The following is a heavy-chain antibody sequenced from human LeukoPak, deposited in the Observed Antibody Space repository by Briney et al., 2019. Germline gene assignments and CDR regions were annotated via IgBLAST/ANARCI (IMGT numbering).Heavy chain of an antibody. Sequence: GGSMTLSSAAYTFTFSSYGMHWVSQPPGNGLEWVGFIRYDESNKYYADSVKGRFTISRDNSKNTLYLQMNSLRAEDTAVHYCAKDLSPAMVRGVFDYWGQGTLVTVSS. CDR3: AKDLSPAMVRGVFDY. V-gene: IGHV3-30*02. D-gene: IGHD3-10*01. J-gene: IGHJ4*02. CDR1: TFTFSSYG. CDR2: IRYDESNK.